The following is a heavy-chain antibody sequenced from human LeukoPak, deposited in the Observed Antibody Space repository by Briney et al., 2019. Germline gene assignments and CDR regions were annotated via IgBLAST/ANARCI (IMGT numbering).Heavy chain of an antibody. CDR3: ARDPSSGWYLKGRFDP. D-gene: IGHD6-19*01. J-gene: IGHJ5*02. Sequence: PGGSLRLSCAASGFTFDDYAMHWVRQAPGKGLEWVSLISWDGGSTYYADSVKGRFTISRDNSKNSLYLQMNSLRAEDTAVYYCARDPSSGWYLKGRFDPWGQGTLVTVSS. V-gene: IGHV3-43D*03. CDR2: ISWDGGST. CDR1: GFTFDDYA.